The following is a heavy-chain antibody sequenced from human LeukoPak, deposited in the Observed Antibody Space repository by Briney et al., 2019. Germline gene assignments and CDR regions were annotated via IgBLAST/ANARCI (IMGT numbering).Heavy chain of an antibody. V-gene: IGHV3-48*03. D-gene: IGHD3-10*01. Sequence: GGSLRLSCAASGFTFSSYEMNWVRQAPGKGLEWVSYISSSGSTIYYADSVKGRFTISRDNAKNSLYLQMNSLRAEDTAVYYCARGPTVLLWFGESFDYWGQGTLVTVSS. CDR3: ARGPTVLLWFGESFDY. CDR2: ISSSGSTI. CDR1: GFTFSSYE. J-gene: IGHJ4*02.